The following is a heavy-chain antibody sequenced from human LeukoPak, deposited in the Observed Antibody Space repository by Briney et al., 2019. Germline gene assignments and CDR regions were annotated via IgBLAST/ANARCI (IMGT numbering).Heavy chain of an antibody. J-gene: IGHJ4*02. V-gene: IGHV3-21*01. D-gene: IGHD3-10*01. CDR1: GFTFSSYR. CDR3: ARDLTMVRGVSNFDY. CDR2: ISSSSSYI. Sequence: PGGSLRLSCEASGFTFSSYRMNWVRQAPGKGLEWVSSISSSSSYIYYADSVKGRFTISRDNAKNSLYLQMNSLRAEDTAVYYCARDLTMVRGVSNFDYWGQGTLVTVSS.